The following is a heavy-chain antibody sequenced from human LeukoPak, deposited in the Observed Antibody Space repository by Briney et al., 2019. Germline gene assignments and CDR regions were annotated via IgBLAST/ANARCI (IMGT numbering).Heavy chain of an antibody. J-gene: IGHJ4*02. CDR1: GVTFSDYW. CDR2: IKQDESEK. CDR3: GRDRGRVGATIT. Sequence: GGSLRLSCAASGVTFSDYWMSWVRQAPGKGLEWVANIKQDESEKYYVDSVKGRFTISRDNAKNSLYLQMNSLRAEDTAVYYCGRDRGRVGATITWGQGTLVIVSS. V-gene: IGHV3-7*01. D-gene: IGHD1-26*01.